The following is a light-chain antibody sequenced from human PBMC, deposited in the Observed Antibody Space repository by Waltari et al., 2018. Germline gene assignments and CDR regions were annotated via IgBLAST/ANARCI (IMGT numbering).Light chain of an antibody. CDR2: GNS. CDR3: QSYDSSLSGSV. CDR1: SSNIGAGSD. J-gene: IGLJ3*02. Sequence: QSVLAQPPSVSGAPGQRVTISCSGSSSNIGAGSDVHWYQHLPGTAPKLLIYGNSNRPSGGPDRVSGSKSGTSASLAITGLQAEDEADYYCQSYDSSLSGSVFGGGTKLTVL. V-gene: IGLV1-40*01.